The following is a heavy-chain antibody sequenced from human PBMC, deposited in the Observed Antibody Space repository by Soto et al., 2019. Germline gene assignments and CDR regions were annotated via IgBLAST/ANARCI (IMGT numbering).Heavy chain of an antibody. CDR1: GFTFSSYA. J-gene: IGHJ3*02. D-gene: IGHD2-21*02. V-gene: IGHV3-30-3*01. CDR2: ISYDGSNK. Sequence: QVQLVESWGGVVQPGRSLRLSCAASGFTFSSYAMHWVRQAPGKGLEWVAVISYDGSNKYYADSVKGRFTISRDNSKNTLYLQMNSLRAEDTAVYYCASPIVVVTDTLGAFDIWGKGTMVTVSS. CDR3: ASPIVVVTDTLGAFDI.